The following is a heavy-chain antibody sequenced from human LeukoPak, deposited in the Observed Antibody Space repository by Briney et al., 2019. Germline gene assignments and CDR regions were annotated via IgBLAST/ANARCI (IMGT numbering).Heavy chain of an antibody. Sequence: PGGSLRLSCAASGFTCSSYWMSWVRQAPGKGLEWVANIKQDGSEKYYVDSVKGRFTISRDNAKNSLYLQMNSLRAEDTAVYYCARGQKKRYYDFWSGYSPPGHYWGQGTLVTVSS. V-gene: IGHV3-7*01. CDR1: GFTCSSYW. CDR2: IKQDGSEK. D-gene: IGHD3-3*01. CDR3: ARGQKKRYYDFWSGYSPPGHY. J-gene: IGHJ4*02.